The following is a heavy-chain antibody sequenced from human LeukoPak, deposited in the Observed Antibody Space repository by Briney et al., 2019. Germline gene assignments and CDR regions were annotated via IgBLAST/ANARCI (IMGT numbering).Heavy chain of an antibody. V-gene: IGHV1-2*02. CDR2: INPNSGGT. CDR1: GYTFTSYD. D-gene: IGHD4-11*01. CDR3: ARLFYSNYGY. Sequence: ASVKVSCKASGYTFTSYDINWVRQATGQGLEWMGWINPNSGGTNYAQKFQGRVTMTRDTSISTAYMELSRLRSDDTAVYYCARLFYSNYGYWGQGTLVTVSS. J-gene: IGHJ4*02.